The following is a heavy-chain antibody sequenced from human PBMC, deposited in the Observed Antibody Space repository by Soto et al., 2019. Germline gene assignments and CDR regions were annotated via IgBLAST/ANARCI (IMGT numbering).Heavy chain of an antibody. V-gene: IGHV1-69*06. CDR1: GGTFSSYA. J-gene: IGHJ5*02. D-gene: IGHD2-15*01. CDR3: ARSEGYCSGGSCYLFDP. CDR2: IIPIFGTA. Sequence: SVKVSCKASGGTFSSYAISWVRQAPGQGLEWMGGIIPIFGTANYAQKFQGRVTITADKSTSTAYMELSSLRSEDTAVYYCARSEGYCSGGSCYLFDPWGQGTLVTVVL.